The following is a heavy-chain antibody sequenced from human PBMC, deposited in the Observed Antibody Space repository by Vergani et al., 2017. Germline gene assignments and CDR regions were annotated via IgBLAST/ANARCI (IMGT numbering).Heavy chain of an antibody. Sequence: EVQLVESGGGLVQPGGSLRLSCAASGFTFSSYSMNWVRQAPGKGLEWVSYISSSSSTIYYADSVKGRFTISRDNAKNSLYLQMNSLRAEDTAVYYCAREFSAPGVGYYYYGMDVWGQGTTVTVSS. D-gene: IGHD3-10*01. CDR3: AREFSAPGVGYYYYGMDV. CDR2: ISSSSSTI. CDR1: GFTFSSYS. J-gene: IGHJ6*02. V-gene: IGHV3-48*04.